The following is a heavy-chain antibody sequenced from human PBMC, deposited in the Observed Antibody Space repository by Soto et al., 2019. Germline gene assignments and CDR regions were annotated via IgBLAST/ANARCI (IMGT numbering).Heavy chain of an antibody. V-gene: IGHV3-30-3*01. CDR3: AREMVAHSDNCYGLDL. CDR2: TSYDGSNK. D-gene: IGHD2-15*01. Sequence: QVQLVESGGGVVQPGRSLRLSCAASGFSFSIYAIHWVRQAPGKGLEWVVVTSYDGSNKYYADSVEGRFTISRDNSKNTLELQMTSLRAEDTAVYLCAREMVAHSDNCYGLDLWGQGTTVTVSS. CDR1: GFSFSIYA. J-gene: IGHJ6*02.